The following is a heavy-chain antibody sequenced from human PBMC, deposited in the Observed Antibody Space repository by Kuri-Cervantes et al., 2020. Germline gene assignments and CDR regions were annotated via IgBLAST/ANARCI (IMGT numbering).Heavy chain of an antibody. J-gene: IGHJ3*02. V-gene: IGHV1-69*05. Sequence: SVKVSCKASGGTFSSYAISWVRQAPGPGLEWMGGIIPIFGTANYAQKLQGRVTMITDTSTSTAYMELRSLRSDDTAVYYCARLITIFGGDAFDIWGQGTMVTVSS. CDR2: IIPIFGTA. D-gene: IGHD3-3*01. CDR3: ARLITIFGGDAFDI. CDR1: GGTFSSYA.